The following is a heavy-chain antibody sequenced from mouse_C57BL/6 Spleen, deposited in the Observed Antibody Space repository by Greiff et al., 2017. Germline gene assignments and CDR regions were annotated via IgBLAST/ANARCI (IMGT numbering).Heavy chain of an antibody. CDR1: GYAFSSSW. V-gene: IGHV1-82*01. J-gene: IGHJ2*01. D-gene: IGHD1-1*01. CDR3: ASYGSSPYFDY. CDR2: IYPGDGDT. Sequence: VHLVESGPELVKPGASVKISCKASGYAFSSSWMNWVKQRPGKGLEWIGRIYPGDGDTNYNGKFKGKATLTADKSSSTAYMQLSSLTSEDSAVYFCASYGSSPYFDYWGQGTTLTVSS.